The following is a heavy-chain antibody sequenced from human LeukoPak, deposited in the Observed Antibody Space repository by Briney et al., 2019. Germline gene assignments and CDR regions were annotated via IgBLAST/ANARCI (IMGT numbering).Heavy chain of an antibody. CDR1: GASINTTNFY. D-gene: IGHD3-10*01. Sequence: PSETLSLTCTVSGASINTTNFYWAWIRQPPGKGLESIGNIHYTGRTYSNASLNSRVTISVDTSKNQFSLKLTSVSAADTAVYYCATQGSMTRGGYWLDPWGRGTLVIVSS. CDR3: ATQGSMTRGGYWLDP. J-gene: IGHJ5*02. V-gene: IGHV4-39*01. CDR2: IHYTGRT.